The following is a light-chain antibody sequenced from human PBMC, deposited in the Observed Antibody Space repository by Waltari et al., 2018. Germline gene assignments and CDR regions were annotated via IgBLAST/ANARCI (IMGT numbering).Light chain of an antibody. CDR2: WAS. J-gene: IGKJ1*01. CDR3: QQYYNDAT. V-gene: IGKV4-1*01. CDR1: QSVLYSSNDKNY. Sequence: DIVLIQSPESLAVPMGETATIHCKSSQSVLYSSNDKNYFAWYQQKPGQPPKLLIYWASTRESGVPDRFSGSGSGTDFTLTISSLQAEDAAVYYCQQYYNDATFGQGTKVEIK.